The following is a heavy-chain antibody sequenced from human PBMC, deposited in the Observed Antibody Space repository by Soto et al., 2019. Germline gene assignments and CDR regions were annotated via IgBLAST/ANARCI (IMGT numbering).Heavy chain of an antibody. J-gene: IGHJ4*02. V-gene: IGHV3-23*01. CDR2: ISGSGVST. CDR3: ARDVDADFRTDFDY. Sequence: GGSLRLSCAASGFTFSSYAMSWVRQAPGKGLEWVSAISGSGVSTYYADSVKGRFTISRDNSKNTLYLQMNSLRAEDTALYYCARDVDADFRTDFDYWGRGTLVTVSS. CDR1: GFTFSSYA. D-gene: IGHD4-17*01.